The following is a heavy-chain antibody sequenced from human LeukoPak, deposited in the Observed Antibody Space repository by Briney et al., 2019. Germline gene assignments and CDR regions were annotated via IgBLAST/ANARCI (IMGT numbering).Heavy chain of an antibody. J-gene: IGHJ4*02. CDR2: IIPILCIA. CDR3: ARRGPPLCSSTSCYIDTFDY. V-gene: IGHV1-69*02. CDR1: GGTFSIYT. Sequence: ASVKLSCKASGGTFSIYTISWVTQPPGQGLEWTGKIIPILCIANYAQKFQGRVTITADKSTSTAYMELSSLRSEDTAVYYCARRGPPLCSSTSCYIDTFDYWGQGTLVTVSS. D-gene: IGHD2-2*02.